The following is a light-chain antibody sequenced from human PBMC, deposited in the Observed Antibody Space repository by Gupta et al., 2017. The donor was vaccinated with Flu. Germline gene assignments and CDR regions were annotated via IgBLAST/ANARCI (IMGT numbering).Light chain of an antibody. Sequence: KLTCTLSSGHSSYAIAWHHQQPEKGPRYLMKLNSDGSHSKGDGIPDRFSGSSSGAERYLTISSLQSEDEADYYCQTWGTGIRWVFGGGTKLTVL. CDR3: QTWGTGIRWV. CDR2: LNSDGSH. V-gene: IGLV4-69*01. CDR1: SGHSSYA. J-gene: IGLJ3*02.